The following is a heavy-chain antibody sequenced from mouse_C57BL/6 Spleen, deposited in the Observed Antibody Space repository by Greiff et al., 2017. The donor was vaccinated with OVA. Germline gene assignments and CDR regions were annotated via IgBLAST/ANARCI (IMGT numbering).Heavy chain of an antibody. CDR1: GFTFSSYA. D-gene: IGHD2-5*01. CDR3: TREACYSNGMDY. Sequence: EVMLVESGAGLVKPGGSLKLSCAASGFTFSSYAMYWVRQTPEKRLEWVAYISSGGDYIYYADTVKGRFTISRDNARNTRYLQMSSLKSEDTAMYDCTREACYSNGMDYWGQGTTLTVSS. CDR2: ISSGGDYI. J-gene: IGHJ2*01. V-gene: IGHV5-9-1*02.